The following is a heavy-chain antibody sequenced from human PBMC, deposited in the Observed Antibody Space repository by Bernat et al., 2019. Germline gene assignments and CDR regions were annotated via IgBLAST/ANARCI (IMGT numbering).Heavy chain of an antibody. V-gene: IGHV3-13*01. CDR1: GFTFSSYD. Sequence: EVQLVESGGGLVQPGGSLRLSCAASGFTFSSYDMHWVRQATGKGLEWVSAIGTAGDTYYPGSVKGRFTISRENAKNSLYLQMNSLRAGDTAVYYCAREGTRGAFDYWGQGTLVTVSS. CDR3: AREGTRGAFDY. CDR2: IGTAGDT. J-gene: IGHJ4*02.